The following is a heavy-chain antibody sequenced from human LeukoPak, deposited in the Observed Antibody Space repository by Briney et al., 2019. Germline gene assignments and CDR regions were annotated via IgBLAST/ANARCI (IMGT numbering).Heavy chain of an antibody. J-gene: IGHJ4*02. CDR3: ATSGSGIYYFDY. CDR1: GYTFTSYY. CDR2: INPSGGST. D-gene: IGHD3-10*01. V-gene: IGHV1-46*03. Sequence: ASVKVSCKASGYTFTSYYMHWVRQAPGQGLEWMGIINPSGGSTSYAQKFQGRVTMTRDTSTSTVYMELSSLRSEDTAVYYCATSGSGIYYFDYWGQGTLVTVSS.